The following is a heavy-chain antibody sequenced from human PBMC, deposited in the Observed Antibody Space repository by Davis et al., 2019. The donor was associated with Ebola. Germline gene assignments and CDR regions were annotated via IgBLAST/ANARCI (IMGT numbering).Heavy chain of an antibody. CDR1: GATFRTTSHH. V-gene: IGHV4-39*01. J-gene: IGHJ5*02. CDR3: ARQVSSSWYLGGPWFDP. Sequence: SNPLSPTFTIPGATFRTTSHHWSWLRQPPGAVPEWVGSIFYGGGTYYNPSLEIRVTMSVDTSTSQFSLKLDSVTAADTAVYYCARQVSSSWYLGGPWFDPWGQGTLVTVSS. D-gene: IGHD6-13*01. CDR2: IFYGGGT.